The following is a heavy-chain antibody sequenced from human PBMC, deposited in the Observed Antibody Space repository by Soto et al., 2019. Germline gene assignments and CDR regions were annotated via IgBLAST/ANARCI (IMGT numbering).Heavy chain of an antibody. V-gene: IGHV4-59*04. CDR1: GGSISNYY. D-gene: IGHD3-22*01. J-gene: IGHJ4*02. CDR2: IYSSGNA. CDR3: ARHFVAVVIKGWGY. Sequence: ASETLSLTCTVSGGSISNYYWNWIRQSPGKGLEWIGYIYSSGNAYYNPSLRSRVTMSVDTSKNQFSLKLMSVTAADTAVYYCARHFVAVVIKGWGYWGQGTLVTVSS.